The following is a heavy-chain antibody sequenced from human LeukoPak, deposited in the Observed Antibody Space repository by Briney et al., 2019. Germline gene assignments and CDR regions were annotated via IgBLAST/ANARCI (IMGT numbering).Heavy chain of an antibody. Sequence: GGSLRLSCAASGFTFSSYSMNWVRQAPGKGLEWVSAIRGSGGSAYYADSVKGRFTVSRDNSKNTLYLQMNSLRDEDTAIYYCAKDHGYNYGYNSFWGQGTLVTVSS. CDR3: AKDHGYNYGYNSF. CDR1: GFTFSSYS. D-gene: IGHD5-18*01. CDR2: IRGSGGSA. J-gene: IGHJ4*02. V-gene: IGHV3-23*01.